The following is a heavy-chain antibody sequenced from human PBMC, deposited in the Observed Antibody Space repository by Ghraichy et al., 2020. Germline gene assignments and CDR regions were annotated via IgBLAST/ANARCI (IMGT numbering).Heavy chain of an antibody. D-gene: IGHD2-21*02. CDR2: ISSSSSYI. J-gene: IGHJ3*02. Sequence: GGSLRLSCAASGFTFSSYSMNWVRQAPGKGLEWVSSISSSSSYIYYADSVKGRFTISRDNAENSLFLQMNSLRAEDTAVYYCARDRLIFPDAFDTWGQGTMVTVSS. CDR3: ARDRLIFPDAFDT. V-gene: IGHV3-21*01. CDR1: GFTFSSYS.